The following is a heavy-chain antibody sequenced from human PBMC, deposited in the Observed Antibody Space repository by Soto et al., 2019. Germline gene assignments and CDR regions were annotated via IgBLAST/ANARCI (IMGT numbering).Heavy chain of an antibody. D-gene: IGHD2-8*01. CDR3: TTGEWDWFDP. CDR2: IKRKTDGGTT. CDR1: GFTFSNAW. Sequence: EVQLVESGGGLVTPGGSLRLSCAASGFTFSNAWMSWVRQAPGQGLEWVGRIKRKTDGGTTDYAAPVKGRFTISRDDSKNTLYLQMNSLKTEDTAVYYCTTGEWDWFDPWGQGTLVTVSS. V-gene: IGHV3-15*01. J-gene: IGHJ5*02.